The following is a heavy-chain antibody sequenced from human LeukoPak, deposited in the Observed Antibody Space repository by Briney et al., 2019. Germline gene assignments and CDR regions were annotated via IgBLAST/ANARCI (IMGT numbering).Heavy chain of an antibody. CDR3: ARRRTYYYGSGSYDP. V-gene: IGHV4-34*01. Sequence: SETLSLTCDVYGGSFSGYYWSWIRQPPGKGLGWIGEINHSGSTNYNPSLKSRVTISVDTSKNQFSLKLSSVTAADTAVYYCARRRTYYYGSGSYDPWGQGTLVTVSS. CDR1: GGSFSGYY. D-gene: IGHD3-10*01. J-gene: IGHJ5*02. CDR2: INHSGST.